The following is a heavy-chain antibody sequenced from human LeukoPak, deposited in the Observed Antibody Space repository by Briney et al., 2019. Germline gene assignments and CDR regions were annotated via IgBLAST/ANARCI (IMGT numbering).Heavy chain of an antibody. CDR2: INPNSGGT. V-gene: IGHV1-2*02. Sequence: ASVKVSCKASGYTFTGYYMHWVRQAPGQGLEWMGWINPNSGGTNYAQKFQGRVTLTRDTSISTAYMELSRLRSDDTAVYYCARAELVWGSYRPLDYWGQGTLVTVSS. J-gene: IGHJ4*02. D-gene: IGHD3-16*02. CDR1: GYTFTGYY. CDR3: ARAELVWGSYRPLDY.